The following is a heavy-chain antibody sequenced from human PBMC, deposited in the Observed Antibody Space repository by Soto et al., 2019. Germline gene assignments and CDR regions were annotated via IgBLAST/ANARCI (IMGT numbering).Heavy chain of an antibody. CDR3: ARDSDGQTSGWFGGMDV. J-gene: IGHJ6*02. Sequence: QVQLVESGGGVVQPGRSLRLSCAASGFTFTSYGMHWVRQGPGKGLEWVALIWYDGNDQSYADSVKGRFTISRDNIKNXXYLQMNSLRAEDTAVYYCARDSDGQTSGWFGGMDVWGQGTTVVVSS. V-gene: IGHV3-33*01. CDR2: IWYDGNDQ. D-gene: IGHD6-19*01. CDR1: GFTFTSYG.